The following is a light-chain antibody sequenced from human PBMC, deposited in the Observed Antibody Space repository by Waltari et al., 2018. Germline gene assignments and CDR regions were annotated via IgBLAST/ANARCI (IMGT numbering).Light chain of an antibody. Sequence: EIVMTQSPATLSVSPGERATLSCRASQSVSTNLAWYQQKPGQTPRLLIYGASTRATGIPARFTGSGSGTDFTLTVSSLQSEDFAVYWCQQYNNWPRTFGPGTKVDIK. CDR3: QQYNNWPRT. V-gene: IGKV3D-15*01. CDR1: QSVSTN. CDR2: GAS. J-gene: IGKJ3*01.